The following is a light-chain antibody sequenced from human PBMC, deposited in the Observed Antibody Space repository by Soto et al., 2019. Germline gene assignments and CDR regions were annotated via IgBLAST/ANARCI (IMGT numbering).Light chain of an antibody. CDR1: NIGSKS. V-gene: IGLV3-21*04. CDR2: YDI. CDR3: HVWDSDRDHPV. J-gene: IGLJ2*01. Sequence: SYELTQPPSVSVAPGKTARITCGGNNIGSKSVHWYQQKSGQAPVLVIYYDIDRPSGIPERFSGSNYGNTATLTISSVEAGDEADYYCHVWDSDRDHPVFGGGTKLTVL.